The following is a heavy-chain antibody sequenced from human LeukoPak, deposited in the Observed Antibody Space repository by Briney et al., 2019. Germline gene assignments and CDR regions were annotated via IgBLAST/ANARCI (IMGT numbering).Heavy chain of an antibody. CDR1: GGSINSGRYS. D-gene: IGHD1-26*01. Sequence: SETLSLTCTVSGGSINSGRYSWSWIRQPPGKGLEWIGYIYYSGSTNYNPSLKSRVTISVDTSKNQFSLKLSSVTAADTAVYYCARLEVWELLRNAFDIWGQGTMVTVSS. CDR2: IYYSGST. J-gene: IGHJ3*02. CDR3: ARLEVWELLRNAFDI. V-gene: IGHV4-61*01.